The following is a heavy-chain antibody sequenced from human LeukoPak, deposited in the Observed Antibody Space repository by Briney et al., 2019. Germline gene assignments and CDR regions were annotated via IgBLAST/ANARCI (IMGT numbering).Heavy chain of an antibody. J-gene: IGHJ6*02. Sequence: SVKVSCKASGGTFSSYAISWVRQAPGQGLEWMGGIIPIFGTANYAQKFQGRVTITADESTSTAYMKLSSLRSEDSAVYFCARGDFVVVVGARDYHGMDVWGQGTTVTVSS. CDR1: GGTFSSYA. CDR2: IIPIFGTA. D-gene: IGHD2-15*01. CDR3: ARGDFVVVVGARDYHGMDV. V-gene: IGHV1-69*01.